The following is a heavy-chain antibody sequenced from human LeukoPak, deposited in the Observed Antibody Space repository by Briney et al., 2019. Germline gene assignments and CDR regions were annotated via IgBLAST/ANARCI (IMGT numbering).Heavy chain of an antibody. V-gene: IGHV4-4*07. CDR2: IYTSGST. CDR3: ARDCGGDCYQNDWYFDL. J-gene: IGHJ2*01. Sequence: SETLSLTCTVSGGSISSYYWSWIRQPAGKGLEWIGRIYTSGSTNYNPSLKSRVTMSVDTSKNQFSLKLSSVTAADTAVYYCARDCGGDCYQNDWYFDLWGRGTLVTVSS. D-gene: IGHD2-21*02. CDR1: GGSISSYY.